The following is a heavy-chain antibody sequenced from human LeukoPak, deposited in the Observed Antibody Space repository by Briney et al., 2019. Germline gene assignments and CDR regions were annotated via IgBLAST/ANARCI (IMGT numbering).Heavy chain of an antibody. Sequence: SGGSLRLSCGPSGFTVRSYYMRWVRQAPGKGVEWVARIYRDGSAYSADAVRSRFTISRDNSKNTLYLQMDRLRPEDTSVYYCATDGSNYLEYWGQGTLVIVSS. D-gene: IGHD5-24*01. CDR3: ATDGSNYLEY. V-gene: IGHV3-53*01. CDR1: GFTVRSYY. J-gene: IGHJ4*02. CDR2: IYRDGSA.